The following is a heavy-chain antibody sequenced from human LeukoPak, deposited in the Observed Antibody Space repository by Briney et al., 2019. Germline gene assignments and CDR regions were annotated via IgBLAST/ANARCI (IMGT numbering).Heavy chain of an antibody. V-gene: IGHV3-23*01. D-gene: IGHD5-18*01. CDR3: AKGSGRGYSYGLDN. Sequence: GGSLRLSCAASGFTFSSYAMSWVRQAPGKGLEWVSAISGSGGSTYYADSVKGRFTISRDNSKNTLYLQMNSLRAEDTAVYYCAKGSGRGYSYGLDNWGQGTLVTVSS. J-gene: IGHJ4*02. CDR2: ISGSGGST. CDR1: GFTFSSYA.